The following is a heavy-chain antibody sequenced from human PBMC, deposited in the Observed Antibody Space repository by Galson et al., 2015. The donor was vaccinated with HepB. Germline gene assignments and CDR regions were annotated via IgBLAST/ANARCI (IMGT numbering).Heavy chain of an antibody. D-gene: IGHD3-22*01. CDR2: TYYRSKWYN. Sequence: CAISGDSVSSNSAAWNWIRQSPSRGLEWLGRTYYRSKWYNDYAVSVKSRITINPDTSKNQFSLKLSSVTATDTAVYYCASWGSSGYYWANYWGQGTLVTVSS. CDR1: GDSVSSNSAA. V-gene: IGHV6-1*01. CDR3: ASWGSSGYYWANY. J-gene: IGHJ4*02.